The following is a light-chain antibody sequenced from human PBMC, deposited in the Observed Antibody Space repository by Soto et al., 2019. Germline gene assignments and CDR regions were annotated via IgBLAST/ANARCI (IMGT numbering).Light chain of an antibody. J-gene: IGLJ2*01. Sequence: QSVLTQPPSASGTPGQRVTISCSGSSSNIGSNTVSWYQQLPGTAPKLLIASNNQRPSGVPDRFSSSKSGTSASLAISGLQSEDETAYYCAAWDDSLSGVVFGGGTKLTVL. CDR1: SSNIGSNT. CDR2: SNN. V-gene: IGLV1-44*01. CDR3: AAWDDSLSGVV.